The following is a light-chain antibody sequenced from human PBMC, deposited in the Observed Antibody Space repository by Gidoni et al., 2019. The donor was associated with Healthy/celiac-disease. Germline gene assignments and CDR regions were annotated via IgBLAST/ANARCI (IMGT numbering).Light chain of an antibody. V-gene: IGKV4-1*01. CDR2: WAS. Sequence: DIVMTQSPDPLAVSLGERATSNCKSSQSVLYSSNNKNYLAWYQQKPGQPPKLLIYWASTRESGVPDRFSGSGSGTDFTLTISSLQAEDVAVYYCQQYYSTPPTFGGGTKVEIK. CDR1: QSVLYSSNNKNY. J-gene: IGKJ4*01. CDR3: QQYYSTPPT.